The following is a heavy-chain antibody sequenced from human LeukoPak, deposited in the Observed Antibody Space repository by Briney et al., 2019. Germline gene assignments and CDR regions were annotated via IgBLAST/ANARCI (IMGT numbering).Heavy chain of an antibody. CDR3: VREARGYHYTYFDY. CDR1: GLTLGSHD. J-gene: IGHJ4*02. V-gene: IGHV3-13*01. Sequence: QPGGSLRLSCTASGLTLGSHDMHWVCQIPGQGLEWVAAVSSGFHAFFADSVQGRFTVSREDARNSLYLQMNSLRAGDTAVYYCVREARGYHYTYFDYWGQGTLVTVSS. D-gene: IGHD5-18*01. CDR2: VSSGFHA.